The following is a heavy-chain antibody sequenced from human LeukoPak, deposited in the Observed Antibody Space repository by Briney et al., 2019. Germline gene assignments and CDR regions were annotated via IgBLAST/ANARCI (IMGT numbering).Heavy chain of an antibody. Sequence: QPGGSLRLSCAASGFTFSSYALSWVRQAPGKGLEWVSAISGSGGSTYYADSVKGRFTISRDNSKNTLYLQMNSLSAEDTAVYYCAKESYYDSSGYYYPSFDYWGQGTLVTVSS. J-gene: IGHJ4*02. CDR1: GFTFSSYA. CDR2: ISGSGGST. V-gene: IGHV3-23*01. CDR3: AKESYYDSSGYYYPSFDY. D-gene: IGHD3-22*01.